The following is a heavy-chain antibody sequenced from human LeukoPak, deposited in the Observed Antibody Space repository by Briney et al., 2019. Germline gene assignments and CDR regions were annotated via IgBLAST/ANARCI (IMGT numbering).Heavy chain of an antibody. V-gene: IGHV4-39*01. CDR1: GGSISSGDYY. D-gene: IGHD2-2*01. CDR2: IYYSGST. J-gene: IGHJ6*02. Sequence: SETLSLTCTVSGGSISSGDYYWNWIRHHPGKGLEWIGSIYYSGSTYYNPSLKSRVTISVDTSKNQFSLKLSSVTAADTAVYYCARHGHCSSTSCSRAPFYGMDVWGQGTTVTVSS. CDR3: ARHGHCSSTSCSRAPFYGMDV.